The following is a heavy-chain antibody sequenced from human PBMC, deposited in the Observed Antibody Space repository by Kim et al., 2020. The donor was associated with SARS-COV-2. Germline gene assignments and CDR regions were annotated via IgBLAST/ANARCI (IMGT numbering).Heavy chain of an antibody. D-gene: IGHD3-10*02. CDR1: GFTFSDYA. J-gene: IGHJ3*02. CDR3: ATMGGGYRAVDI. Sequence: GGSLRLSCAASGFTFSDYAMSWIRQAPGKGLEWVAVITYSGGTKYYADSVKGRFTISRDNAKNTLYLQVNSLRAEDTAVYYCATMGGGYRAVDIWGQGTMVTVSS. V-gene: IGHV3-30*04. CDR2: ITYSGGTK.